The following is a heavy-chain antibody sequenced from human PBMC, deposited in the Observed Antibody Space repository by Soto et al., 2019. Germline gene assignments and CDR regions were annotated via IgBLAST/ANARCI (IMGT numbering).Heavy chain of an antibody. J-gene: IGHJ5*02. CDR1: GGSISSYD. Sequence: SETLSLTCAVSGGSISSYDWSWIRQAPGKKLEWIGYMYSSGATNYNPSLKSRVTMSRDTSKNQFSLKLSSVTTADTAVYYCARDHSSGWVNWFDPWGQGTLVTVSS. V-gene: IGHV4-59*01. CDR2: MYSSGAT. D-gene: IGHD3-22*01. CDR3: ARDHSSGWVNWFDP.